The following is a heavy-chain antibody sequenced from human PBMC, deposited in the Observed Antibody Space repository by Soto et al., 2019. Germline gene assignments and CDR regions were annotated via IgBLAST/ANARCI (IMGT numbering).Heavy chain of an antibody. D-gene: IGHD3-10*01. J-gene: IGHJ6*02. CDR1: GGSISSSSYY. V-gene: IGHV4-39*07. CDR3: ARVHLGETMVRGVIVLGYYGMDV. CDR2: IYYSGST. Sequence: SETLSLTCTVSGGSISSSSYYWGWIRQPPGKGLEWIGSIYYSGSTYYNTSLKSRVTISVDTSKNQFSLKLSSVTAADTFVYYCARVHLGETMVRGVIVLGYYGMDVWGQGTTVTVSS.